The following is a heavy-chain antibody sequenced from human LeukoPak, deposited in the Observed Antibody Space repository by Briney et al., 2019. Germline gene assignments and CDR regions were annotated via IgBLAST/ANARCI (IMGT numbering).Heavy chain of an antibody. Sequence: ASVKVSCKASGYAFTGHYMHWVRQAPGQGLEWMGWISAYNGNTNYAQKLQGRVTMTTDTSTSTAYMELRSLRSDDTAVYYCARVQAYYYDSSGYPGDYWGQGALVTVSS. J-gene: IGHJ4*02. CDR1: GYAFTGHY. D-gene: IGHD3-22*01. CDR2: ISAYNGNT. CDR3: ARVQAYYYDSSGYPGDY. V-gene: IGHV1-18*04.